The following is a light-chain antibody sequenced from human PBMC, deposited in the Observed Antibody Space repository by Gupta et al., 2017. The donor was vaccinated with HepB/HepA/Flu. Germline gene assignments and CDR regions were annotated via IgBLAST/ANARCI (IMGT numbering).Light chain of an antibody. CDR3: AAWDASMSGWV. CDR2: MNN. J-gene: IGLJ3*02. Sequence: QSVLTQPPSVSVTPGQRVTISCSGSSSNIGSNNVYCYQQLPGTAPNLLIYMNNQRHSGVPAGFSGSKAGTSASVAISGLRDEDEAEYYCAAWDASMSGWVFGRGTKLTVL. CDR1: SSNIGSNN. V-gene: IGLV1-47*01.